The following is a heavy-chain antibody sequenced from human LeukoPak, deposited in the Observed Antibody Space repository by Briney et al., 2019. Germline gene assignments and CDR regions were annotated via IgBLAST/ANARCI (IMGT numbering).Heavy chain of an antibody. CDR1: GGSISSNIYF. Sequence: PSETLSLTCTVSGGSISSNIYFWGWIRQTPEKGLEWVGNIYFSGATYYNSSLKSRVTISVDTSKNQFSLKLNSVTAADTAVYFCARRAYSAAYWKHFDYWGQGTLVTVSS. D-gene: IGHD1-1*01. CDR3: ARRAYSAAYWKHFDY. CDR2: IYFSGAT. V-gene: IGHV4-39*01. J-gene: IGHJ4*02.